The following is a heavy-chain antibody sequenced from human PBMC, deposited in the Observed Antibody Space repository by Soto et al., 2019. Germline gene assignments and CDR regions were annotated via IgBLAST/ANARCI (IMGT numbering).Heavy chain of an antibody. CDR2: INPNSGGT. J-gene: IGHJ5*02. V-gene: IGHV1-2*04. D-gene: IGHD3-10*01. Sequence: QVQLVQSGAEVKKPGASVKVSCKASGYTFTGYDMHWVRQAPGQGLEWMGWINPNSGGTNYAQKFQGWVTMTRDTSISTAYMELSRLRSDDTVVYYCARGGNGSGSYELVDPWGQGTLVTVSS. CDR1: GYTFTGYD. CDR3: ARGGNGSGSYELVDP.